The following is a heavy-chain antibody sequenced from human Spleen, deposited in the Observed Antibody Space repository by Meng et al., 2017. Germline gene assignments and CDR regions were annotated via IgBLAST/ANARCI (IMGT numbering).Heavy chain of an antibody. CDR3: GREWRGVLDL. CDR1: GFTFSIYS. J-gene: IGHJ5*02. V-gene: IGHV3-21*01. CDR2: INSGSNYI. Sequence: EVQLVESGGGLVKPGGSLRLSCAASGFTFSIYSMNWVRQAPGKGLEWVSSINSGSNYIYYADSVKGRFTISRDSAKSSLYLQMNSLRAEDTAVYSCGREWRGVLDLWGQGTLVTVSS. D-gene: IGHD3-10*01.